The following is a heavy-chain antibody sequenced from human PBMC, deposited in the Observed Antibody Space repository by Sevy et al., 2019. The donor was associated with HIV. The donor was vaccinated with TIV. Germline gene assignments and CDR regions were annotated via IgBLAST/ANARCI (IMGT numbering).Heavy chain of an antibody. V-gene: IGHV3-23*01. D-gene: IGHD2-8*01. CDR2: LSFGCGKI. CDR3: AREGCTRPHDY. Sequence: GGSLRLSCAASGFAFYDYSMSWIRQAPGKGLEWVATLSFGCGKINYADSVKGRFTISRDNSKNSFYLQMDNLIVEDTALYYCAREGCTRPHDYWGQGTRVTVSS. CDR1: GFAFYDYS. J-gene: IGHJ4*02.